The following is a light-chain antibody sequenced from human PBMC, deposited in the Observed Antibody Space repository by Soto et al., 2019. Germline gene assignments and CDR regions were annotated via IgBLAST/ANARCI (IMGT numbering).Light chain of an antibody. J-gene: IGKJ4*01. Sequence: EIVLTQSPDTLSLSPGDRATLSCRASQSVRSERLAWYQQKPGQAPRLLIYGASSRANGIPDRFSGSGSGTDFTLTISRLEPEDFAVYYCHQYGSSPLTFGGGTKVDIK. CDR2: GAS. CDR3: HQYGSSPLT. CDR1: QSVRSER. V-gene: IGKV3-20*01.